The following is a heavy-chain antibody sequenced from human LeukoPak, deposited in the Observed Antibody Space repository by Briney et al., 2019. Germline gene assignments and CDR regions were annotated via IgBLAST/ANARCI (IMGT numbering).Heavy chain of an antibody. CDR3: AKVAGTTPNHYYYYLDV. CDR1: GYTFTSYY. Sequence: ASVKVSCKASGYTFTSYYMHWVRQAPGQGLEWMGWINPYSGDTNYAQKFQGRVTMTRDTSISTAHMELSRLISDDTAVYYCAKVAGTTPNHYYYYLDVWGRGTTVTVSS. D-gene: IGHD1-1*01. CDR2: INPYSGDT. V-gene: IGHV1-2*02. J-gene: IGHJ6*03.